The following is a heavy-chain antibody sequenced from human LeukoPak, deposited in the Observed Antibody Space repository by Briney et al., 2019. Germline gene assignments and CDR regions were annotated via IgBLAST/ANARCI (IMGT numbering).Heavy chain of an antibody. CDR3: ASGSSTLGY. Sequence: KTSETLSLTCTVSGGSISSYYWSWIRQPPGKGLEWIGYIYYSGSTNYNPSLKSRVTISVDTCKNQFSLKLSSVTAADTAVYYCASGSSTLGYWGQGTLVTVSS. D-gene: IGHD6-13*01. V-gene: IGHV4-59*01. CDR1: GGSISSYY. J-gene: IGHJ4*02. CDR2: IYYSGST.